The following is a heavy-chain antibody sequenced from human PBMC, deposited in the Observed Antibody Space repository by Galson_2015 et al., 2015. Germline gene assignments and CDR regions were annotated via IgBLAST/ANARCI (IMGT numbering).Heavy chain of an antibody. V-gene: IGHV1-69*10. J-gene: IGHJ2*01. CDR3: ASESGSYYGVGYWYFDL. CDR2: IIPIFGIA. Sequence: SVKVSCKASGGTFSSYAISWVRQAPGQGLEWMGGIIPIFGIANYAQKFQGRVTITADKSTSTAYMELSSLRSEDTAVYYCASESGSYYGVGYWYFDLWGRGTLVTVSS. D-gene: IGHD1-26*01. CDR1: GGTFSSYA.